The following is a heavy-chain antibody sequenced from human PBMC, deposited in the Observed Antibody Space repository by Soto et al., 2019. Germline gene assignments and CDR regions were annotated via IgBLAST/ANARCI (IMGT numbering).Heavy chain of an antibody. Sequence: SGPTLVNPTQTLTLTCTFSGFSLNTNGVAVGWIRQPPRKALEWLGFIYWNDDKRYSPSVDSRLTLTKDTSKNEVVLTMTNMEQADTATYYCARGKYFYHSSDGKNWLDPWGQGTLVTLSS. CDR2: IYWNDDK. CDR3: ARGKYFYHSSDGKNWLDP. V-gene: IGHV2-5*01. CDR1: GFSLNTNGVA. J-gene: IGHJ5*02. D-gene: IGHD3-22*01.